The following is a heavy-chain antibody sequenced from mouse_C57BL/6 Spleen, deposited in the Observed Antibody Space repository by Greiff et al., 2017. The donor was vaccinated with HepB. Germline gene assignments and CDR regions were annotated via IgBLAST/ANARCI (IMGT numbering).Heavy chain of an antibody. CDR1: GFTFSDYY. J-gene: IGHJ1*03. CDR2: ISNGGGST. CDR3: ARHGLTTVVATDWYFDV. V-gene: IGHV5-12*01. D-gene: IGHD1-1*01. Sequence: EVKLVESGGGLVQPGGSLKLSCAASGFTFSDYYMYWVRQTPEKRLEWVAYISNGGGSTYYPDTVKGRFTISRDNAKNNLYLQMSRLKSEDTAMYYCARHGLTTVVATDWYFDVWGTGTTVTVSS.